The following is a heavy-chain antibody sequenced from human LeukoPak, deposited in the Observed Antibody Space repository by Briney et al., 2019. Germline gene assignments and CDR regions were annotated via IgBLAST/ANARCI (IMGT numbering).Heavy chain of an antibody. D-gene: IGHD3-16*01. V-gene: IGHV3-30*03. Sequence: PGRSLRLSCAASGFTFSSYGMHWVRQAPGKGLEWVAVISYDGSNKYYADSVKGRFTISRDNTKNTLYLQMNSLRAEDTAVYYCARDRSSIGGWIDPWGQGTLVTVSS. CDR2: ISYDGSNK. J-gene: IGHJ5*02. CDR1: GFTFSSYG. CDR3: ARDRSSIGGWIDP.